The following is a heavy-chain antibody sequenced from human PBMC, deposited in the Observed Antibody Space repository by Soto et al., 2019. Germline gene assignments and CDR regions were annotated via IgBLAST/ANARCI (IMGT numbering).Heavy chain of an antibody. V-gene: IGHV3-23*01. J-gene: IGHJ4*02. Sequence: GGSLRLSCAASGFTFSSYAMSWVRQAPGQGLEWVSAISGSGTSTYYADSVKGRLTISRDNSKNTLYLQMNSLRAEDTAVYYCAKAMEGIVVVPAAIDYWGQGTLVTVSS. CDR1: GFTFSSYA. CDR2: ISGSGTST. D-gene: IGHD2-2*02. CDR3: AKAMEGIVVVPAAIDY.